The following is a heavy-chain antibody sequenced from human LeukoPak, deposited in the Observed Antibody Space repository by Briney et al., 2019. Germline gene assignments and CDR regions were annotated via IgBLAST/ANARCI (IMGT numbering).Heavy chain of an antibody. CDR1: GFTFSSYA. CDR2: ISYDGSNK. V-gene: IGHV3-30-3*01. D-gene: IGHD3-22*01. Sequence: GGSLRLSCAASGFTFSSYAMHWVRQAPGKGLEWVAVISYDGSNKYYADSVKGRFTISRDNSKNTLYLQMNSLRAEDTAVYYCARSEARYYDSRGRGYFDYWGQGTLVTVSS. CDR3: ARSEARYYDSRGRGYFDY. J-gene: IGHJ4*02.